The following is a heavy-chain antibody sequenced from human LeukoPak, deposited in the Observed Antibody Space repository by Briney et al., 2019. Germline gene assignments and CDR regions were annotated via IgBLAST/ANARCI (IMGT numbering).Heavy chain of an antibody. D-gene: IGHD3-10*01. CDR2: ISYDGNKK. J-gene: IGHJ6*02. Sequence: GGSLRLSCAASGFTFSSYGMHWVRQAPGKGLEWVAVISYDGNKKDYADSVKGRFTISRDNSKNTLYLQTNSLRTEDTAVYYCAKDRVFYYYYYGMDVWGQGTTVTVSS. CDR1: GFTFSSYG. V-gene: IGHV3-30*18. CDR3: AKDRVFYYYYYGMDV.